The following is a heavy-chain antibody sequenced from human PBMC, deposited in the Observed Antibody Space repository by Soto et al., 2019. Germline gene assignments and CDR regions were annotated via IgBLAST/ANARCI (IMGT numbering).Heavy chain of an antibody. CDR3: GRELYSCGGDCPYYMDY. Sequence: QAQLVQSGAEVKKPGASVRLSCKTSGYTFTDYFIHWVRQAPGQGLEWMGIISLYHHSTSYAQKFECRLTVTNDRSTTTFYMELSSLTSEDPAVYWCGRELYSCGGDCPYYMDYWGQGTLVTVSS. J-gene: IGHJ4*02. D-gene: IGHD2-21*02. CDR1: GYTFTDYF. CDR2: ISLYHHST. V-gene: IGHV1-46*01.